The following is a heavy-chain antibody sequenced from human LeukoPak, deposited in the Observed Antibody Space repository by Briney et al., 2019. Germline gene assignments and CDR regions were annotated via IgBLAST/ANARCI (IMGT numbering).Heavy chain of an antibody. D-gene: IGHD5-18*01. Sequence: WVRQAPGKGLEWVGSIYSSGSTYYNASLQSRVTISIETSKNQISLRLNSVTAADTAVYYCARRGYSYGYSGYFDYWGQGTLVTVSS. CDR3: ARRGYSYGYSGYFDY. CDR2: IYSSGST. J-gene: IGHJ4*02. V-gene: IGHV4-39*01.